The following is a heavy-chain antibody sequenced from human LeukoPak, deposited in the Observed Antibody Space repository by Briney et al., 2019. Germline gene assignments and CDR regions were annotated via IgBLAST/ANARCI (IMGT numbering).Heavy chain of an antibody. D-gene: IGHD3-22*01. CDR3: ARGDSSGYSNY. Sequence: GGSLRLSCAASGFTLSDHYMDWVRQAPGKGLEWVGRSRNKANSYTTEYAASVTGRFTIAGDDSENSLYLQMNSLKTEDTAVYYCARGDSSGYSNYWGQGTLVTVSS. CDR2: SRNKANSYTT. J-gene: IGHJ4*02. V-gene: IGHV3-72*01. CDR1: GFTLSDHY.